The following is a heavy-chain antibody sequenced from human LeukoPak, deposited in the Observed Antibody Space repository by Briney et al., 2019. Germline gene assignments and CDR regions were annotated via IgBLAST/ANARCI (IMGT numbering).Heavy chain of an antibody. CDR3: VRVHRYSSSWDSFDY. Sequence: PGGSLRLSCAASAFTFDDYGKSWVRQAPGKGLEWVSAINWNGVNTGYADSVKGRFIISRDNANNSLYLQMNSLRADDTALYYCVRVHRYSSSWDSFDYWGQGTLVTVSS. CDR2: INWNGVNT. D-gene: IGHD6-13*01. J-gene: IGHJ4*02. V-gene: IGHV3-20*04. CDR1: AFTFDDYG.